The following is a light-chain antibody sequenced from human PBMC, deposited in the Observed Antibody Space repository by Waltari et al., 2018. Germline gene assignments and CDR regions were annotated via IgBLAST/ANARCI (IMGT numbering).Light chain of an antibody. J-gene: IGKJ1*01. CDR2: GAS. Sequence: EIVMTQSPATLSVSPGERATLPCRASQSVRNTLVWYQQKPGQAPRLLIYGASTRVTGTPARFSGSGSGTEFTLTISSLQSEDFAVYYCQQYNNWPPWTFGQGTKVEIK. CDR3: QQYNNWPPWT. CDR1: QSVRNT. V-gene: IGKV3-15*01.